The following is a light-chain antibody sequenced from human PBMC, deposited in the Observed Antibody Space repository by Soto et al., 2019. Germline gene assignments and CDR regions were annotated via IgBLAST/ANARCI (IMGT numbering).Light chain of an antibody. V-gene: IGKV3-11*01. CDR3: QQRTDWRVT. CDR2: DAS. CDR1: QSVSAS. Sequence: EIVLTQSPGTLSLSPGERAALSCRASQSVSASLAWYQQKPGQAPRLLIYDASNRATGIPARFSGSGSGTDFTLTISSLEPEDFAVYYCQQRTDWRVTFGGGTKVDIK. J-gene: IGKJ4*01.